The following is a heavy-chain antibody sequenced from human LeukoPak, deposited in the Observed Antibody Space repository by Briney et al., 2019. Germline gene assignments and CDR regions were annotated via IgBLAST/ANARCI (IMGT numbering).Heavy chain of an antibody. CDR1: GYTFTSYG. CDR2: IIPILGIA. V-gene: IGHV1-69*04. Sequence: ASVKVSCKASGYTFTSYGISWVRQAPGQGLEWMGRIIPILGIANYAQKFQGRVTITADKSTSTAYMELSSLRSEDTAVYYCARGPLQGMTTVVNPHDYWGQGTLVTVSS. D-gene: IGHD4-17*01. J-gene: IGHJ4*02. CDR3: ARGPLQGMTTVVNPHDY.